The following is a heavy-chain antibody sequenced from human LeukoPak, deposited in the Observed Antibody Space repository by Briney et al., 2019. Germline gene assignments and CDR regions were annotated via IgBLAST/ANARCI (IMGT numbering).Heavy chain of an antibody. Sequence: SETLSRTCAVSGYSISSGYYWGWIRQPPGKGLEWIVDINRSGNTYYSPSLKSRVAISVDTSKNQFSLKLTSVTAADTAVYYCASRQHEPNSPFDMWGQGTKVTVSS. CDR1: GYSISSGYY. CDR2: INRSGNT. D-gene: IGHD1-14*01. J-gene: IGHJ3*02. CDR3: ASRQHEPNSPFDM. V-gene: IGHV4-38-2*01.